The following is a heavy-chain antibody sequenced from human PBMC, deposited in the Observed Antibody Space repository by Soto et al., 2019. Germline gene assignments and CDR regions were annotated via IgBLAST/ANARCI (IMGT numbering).Heavy chain of an antibody. CDR2: INHSGST. CDR3: ARRFNYYDSSGYYPRGYFDY. V-gene: IGHV4-34*01. D-gene: IGHD3-22*01. CDR1: GGSSSGYY. J-gene: IGHJ4*02. Sequence: KASETLSLTCAVYGGSSSGYYWSWIRQPPGKGLEWIGEINHSGSTNYNPSLKSRVTISVDTSKNQFSLKLSSVTAADTAVYYCARRFNYYDSSGYYPRGYFDYWGQGTLVTAPQ.